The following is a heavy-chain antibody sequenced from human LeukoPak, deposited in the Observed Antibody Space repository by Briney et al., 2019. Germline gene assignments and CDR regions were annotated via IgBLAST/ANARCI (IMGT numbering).Heavy chain of an antibody. D-gene: IGHD1-7*01. CDR2: IRSNISGGTT. J-gene: IGHJ4*02. V-gene: IGHV3-49*04. CDR3: TPSITGTNFKFDD. Sequence: GGSLTLSCTVSGFTFGDYAMSWVRQAPGKGLEWVGFIRSNISGGTTEYAASVKDRFTISRDDSKSIAYLQMNSLETEDTAVYYCTPSITGTNFKFDDWGEGTPVTVSS. CDR1: GFTFGDYA.